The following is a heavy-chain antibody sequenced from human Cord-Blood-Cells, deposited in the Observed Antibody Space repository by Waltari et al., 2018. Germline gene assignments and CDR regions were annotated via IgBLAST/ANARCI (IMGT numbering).Heavy chain of an antibody. CDR2: INPNSGGP. CDR1: GYTFTGYY. D-gene: IGHD3-10*01. V-gene: IGHV1-2*02. CDR3: ARGGIGDPDY. Sequence: QVQLVQSGAEVKKPGASVKVSCKASGYTFTGYYMHWVRQAPGQGLEWMGWINPNSGGPNCAQQLQGRVTRTRDTSISTAYMELSRLRSDDTAVYYCARGGIGDPDYWGQGTLVTVSS. J-gene: IGHJ4*02.